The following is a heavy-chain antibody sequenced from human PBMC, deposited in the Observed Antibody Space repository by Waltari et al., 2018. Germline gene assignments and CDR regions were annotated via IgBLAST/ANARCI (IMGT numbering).Heavy chain of an antibody. D-gene: IGHD5-12*01. CDR1: GGSISSRNW. CDR3: ARLSGFVDY. V-gene: IGHV4-4*02. Sequence: QVQLQESGPGLVKPSGTLSLTCAVSGGSISSRNWWSWVRQPPGKGLEWLGEIYHSGSTNYNPSLKSGVTISVDKSKNQFSLKLSSVTAADTAVYYCARLSGFVDYWGQGTLVIVSS. CDR2: IYHSGST. J-gene: IGHJ4*02.